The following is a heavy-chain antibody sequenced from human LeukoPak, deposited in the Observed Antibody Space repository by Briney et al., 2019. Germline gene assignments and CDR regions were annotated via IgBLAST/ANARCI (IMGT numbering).Heavy chain of an antibody. V-gene: IGHV4-4*02. Sequence: SETLSLTCVVSGGSISSNTWWSWVRQPPNKGLEWIGEIYRSGSTNYNPSLKSRVSMSIDKSKNQFSLKLSSVTAADTAVYYCARLSGSGQRYYYYYYMDVWGKGTTVTISS. CDR2: IYRSGST. J-gene: IGHJ6*03. D-gene: IGHD3-10*01. CDR1: GGSISSNTW. CDR3: ARLSGSGQRYYYYYYMDV.